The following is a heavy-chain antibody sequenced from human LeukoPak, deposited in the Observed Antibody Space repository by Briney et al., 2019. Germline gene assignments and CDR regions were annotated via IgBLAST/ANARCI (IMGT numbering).Heavy chain of an antibody. Sequence: ASVKVSCKASGYTFTGYYIHWVRQAPGQGLDWMGIINPSGGSTRYAQKFQGRVTMTRDMSTSTVYMEVSSLRFEDTAVYYCARDPPTRNYDSSGYYPRGDFDYWGQGTLVTVSS. CDR3: ARDPPTRNYDSSGYYPRGDFDY. J-gene: IGHJ4*02. D-gene: IGHD3-22*01. CDR1: GYTFTGYY. V-gene: IGHV1-46*01. CDR2: INPSGGST.